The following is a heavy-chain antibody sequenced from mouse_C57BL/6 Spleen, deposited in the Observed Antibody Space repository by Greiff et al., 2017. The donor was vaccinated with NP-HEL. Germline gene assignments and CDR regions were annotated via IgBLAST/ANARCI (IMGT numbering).Heavy chain of an antibody. CDR2: IYPGDGDT. V-gene: IGHV1-80*01. CDR1: GYAFSSYW. Sequence: QVQLQQSGAELVKPGASVKISCKASGYAFSSYWMNWVKQRPGKGLEWIGQIYPGDGDTNYNGKFKGKATLTADKSSSTAYMQLSSLTSEDSAVYFCARSSPYYAMDYWGQGTSVTVSS. CDR3: ARSSPYYAMDY. J-gene: IGHJ4*01.